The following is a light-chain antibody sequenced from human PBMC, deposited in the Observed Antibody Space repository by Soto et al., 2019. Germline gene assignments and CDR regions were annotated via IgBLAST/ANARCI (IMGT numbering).Light chain of an antibody. V-gene: IGKV3-20*01. CDR2: GAS. Sequence: IVLTQSPGTLSLSPGERATLSCGASQSVTNNFLAWYQQKPGQAPRLLIYGASSRATGVPDRFSGSGSGSYFTLTISRPEPGDFAVYYFQQDGTPRFTLGPGTKVDIK. CDR3: QQDGTPRFT. J-gene: IGKJ3*01. CDR1: QSVTNNF.